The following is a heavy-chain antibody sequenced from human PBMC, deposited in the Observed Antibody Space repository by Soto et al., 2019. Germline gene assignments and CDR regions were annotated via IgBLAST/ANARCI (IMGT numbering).Heavy chain of an antibody. CDR1: GFNFSNYN. V-gene: IGHV3-21*03. J-gene: IGHJ5*02. Sequence: AGGSLRLSCGASGFNFSNYNMNWVRQAPGQGLEWVSSISETSSYIYYAASVKGRFTISRDNAKNSVYLQMNSLRAEDTGVYYCVRLGEDSSDWEEHSWFDPWGQGTPVTVSS. CDR3: VRLGEDSSDWEEHSWFDP. CDR2: ISETSSYI. D-gene: IGHD6-25*01.